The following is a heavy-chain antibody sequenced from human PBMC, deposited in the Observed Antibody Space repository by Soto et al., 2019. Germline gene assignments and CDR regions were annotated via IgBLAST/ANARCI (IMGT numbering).Heavy chain of an antibody. J-gene: IGHJ6*02. Sequence: QLQLQGSGSRLVKPSQTLSLSCTVSGGSISSAGYSWSWIRQSPGKDLEWIGYIYHSVNAFYNPSIKSLGTLSLDRSTNPSSLNLTSVTAADTSVYFCARISTALSIYALDVWGQGTTVVVSS. CDR3: ARISTALSIYALDV. D-gene: IGHD2-2*01. CDR2: IYHSVNA. V-gene: IGHV4-30-2*06. CDR1: GGSISSAGYS.